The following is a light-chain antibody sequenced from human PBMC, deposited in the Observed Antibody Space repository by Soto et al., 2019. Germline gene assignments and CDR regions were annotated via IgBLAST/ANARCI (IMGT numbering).Light chain of an antibody. Sequence: PGERVTLSCRASQSVISSYLTWYQQKPGQAPRLLIYGASTRATGIPARFSGSGSGTDFTLTISSLQPEDFAVYYCQQDYNLPPLTSGGGTKVDIK. CDR2: GAS. J-gene: IGKJ4*01. CDR3: QQDYNLPPLT. CDR1: QSVISSY. V-gene: IGKV3D-7*01.